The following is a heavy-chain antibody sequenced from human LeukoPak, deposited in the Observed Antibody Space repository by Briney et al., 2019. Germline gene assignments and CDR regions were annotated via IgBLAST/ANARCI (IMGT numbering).Heavy chain of an antibody. V-gene: IGHV3-30*18. Sequence: PGGSLRLSCAASGFTFSSYGIHWVRQAPGKGLEWVAVISYDGSNKYYADSVKGRFTISRDNSKNTLYLQMNSLRAEDTAVYYCAKVSTVTADYWGQGTLVTVSS. D-gene: IGHD4-17*01. CDR2: ISYDGSNK. J-gene: IGHJ4*02. CDR3: AKVSTVTADY. CDR1: GFTFSSYG.